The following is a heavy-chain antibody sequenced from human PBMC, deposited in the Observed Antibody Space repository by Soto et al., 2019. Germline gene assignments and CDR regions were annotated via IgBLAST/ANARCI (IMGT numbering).Heavy chain of an antibody. D-gene: IGHD1-26*01. J-gene: IGHJ5*02. Sequence: DVQLVESGGGLVQPGGSLRLSCASSGFSVSTNYLSWVRQAPGKGLEWVSVHYSGGSTYYADSVQGRFTISRAKSNNTLYLQMRRVRAEDTAVYFCARHRHPRGTVGATSPLDPWGQGTQVTVSS. V-gene: IGHV3-53*01. CDR2: HYSGGST. CDR3: ARHRHPRGTVGATSPLDP. CDR1: GFSVSTNY.